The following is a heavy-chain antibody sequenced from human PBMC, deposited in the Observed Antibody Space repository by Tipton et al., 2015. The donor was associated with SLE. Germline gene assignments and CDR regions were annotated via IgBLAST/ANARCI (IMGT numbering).Heavy chain of an antibody. J-gene: IGHJ4*02. D-gene: IGHD3-10*01. Sequence: TLSLTCTVSVGSISSSSYYWGWIRQPPGKGLEWIGSIYYSGSTYYNPSLKSRVTISVDTSKNQFSLKLSSVTAADTAVYYCARDVPHYYGSGSDYWGQGTLVTVSS. CDR3: ARDVPHYYGSGSDY. V-gene: IGHV4-39*07. CDR1: VGSISSSSYY. CDR2: IYYSGST.